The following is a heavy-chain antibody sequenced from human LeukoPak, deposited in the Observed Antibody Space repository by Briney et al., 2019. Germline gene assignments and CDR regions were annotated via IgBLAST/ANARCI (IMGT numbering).Heavy chain of an antibody. D-gene: IGHD2-15*01. Sequence: GGSLRLSCAASGFTVSSNYMSWVRQAPGKGLEWVASISSSSGYIFYADSVKGRFTVSRDNAKNSLYLQISNLRAEDTALYYCARDRGYCSSGSCYGLYFDSWGQGTLVTVSS. CDR1: GFTVSSNY. CDR3: ARDRGYCSSGSCYGLYFDS. CDR2: ISSSSGYI. J-gene: IGHJ4*02. V-gene: IGHV3-21*01.